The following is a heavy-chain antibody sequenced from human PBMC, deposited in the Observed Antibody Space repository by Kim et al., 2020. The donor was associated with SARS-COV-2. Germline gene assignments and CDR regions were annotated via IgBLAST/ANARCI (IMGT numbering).Heavy chain of an antibody. D-gene: IGHD2-15*01. V-gene: IGHV4-34*01. J-gene: IGHJ4*02. CDR2: INHSGST. CDR3: ARGRGVVAATGEDY. Sequence: SETLSLTCAVSGGSFSGYYWSWIRQPPGKGLEWIGEINHSGSTNYNPSLKSRVTISVDTSKNQFSLKLSSVTAADTAVYYCARGRGVVAATGEDYWGQGTLVTVSS. CDR1: GGSFSGYY.